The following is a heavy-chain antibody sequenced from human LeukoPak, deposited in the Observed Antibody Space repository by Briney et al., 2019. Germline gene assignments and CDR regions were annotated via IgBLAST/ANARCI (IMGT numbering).Heavy chain of an antibody. J-gene: IGHJ5*02. CDR3: ARGLGRGLIITEGWFDP. Sequence: SETLSLTCTVSGGSISSGSHYWSWIRQPAGKGLEWIGRIYASGSTNYNPSLNSRVTISVDTPKNQFSLRLSSVTAADTAVYYCARGLGRGLIITEGWFDPWGQGTLVTVSS. D-gene: IGHD3-10*01. V-gene: IGHV4-61*02. CDR2: IYASGST. CDR1: GGSISSGSHY.